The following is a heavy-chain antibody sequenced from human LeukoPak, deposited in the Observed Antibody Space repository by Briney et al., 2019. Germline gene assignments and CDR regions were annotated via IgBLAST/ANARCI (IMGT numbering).Heavy chain of an antibody. CDR3: ARNSIEGATQSPFDI. CDR2: IYPGDSDT. J-gene: IGHJ3*02. CDR1: GXSVTNYC. V-gene: IGHV5-51*01. D-gene: IGHD1-26*01. Sequence: GESLKISFKGSGXSVTNYCIGWVRQMPGKGLEWMGIIYPGDSDTRYSPSFQGQVTISADKSISTAYLQWSSLKASDTAMYYCARNSIEGATQSPFDIWGQGTMVTVSS.